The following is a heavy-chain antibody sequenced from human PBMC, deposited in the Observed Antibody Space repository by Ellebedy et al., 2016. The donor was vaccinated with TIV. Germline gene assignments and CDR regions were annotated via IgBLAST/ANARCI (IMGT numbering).Heavy chain of an antibody. CDR3: ARGFTTDLYHYYGMDV. V-gene: IGHV1-69*04. CDR1: GGTFSRHV. CDR2: IIPILGIA. J-gene: IGHJ6*02. D-gene: IGHD3-22*01. Sequence: AASVKVSCKASGGTFSRHVISWVRQAPGQGLEWMGRIIPILGIANYAQKFQGRVTITADKSTSTAYMELRTLRSDDTAVYYCARGFTTDLYHYYGMDVWGQGTTVTVSS.